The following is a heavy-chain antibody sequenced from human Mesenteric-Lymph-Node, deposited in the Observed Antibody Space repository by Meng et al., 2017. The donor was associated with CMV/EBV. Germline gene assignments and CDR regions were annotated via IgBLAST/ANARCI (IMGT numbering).Heavy chain of an antibody. CDR1: GGSISSGSYY. CDR3: ARGPLVVPAANHIAYYYYGMDV. Sequence: SETLSLTCTVSGGSISSGSYYWGWIRQPPGKGLEWIGSIYYSGSTYYNPSLKSRVTISVDTSKNQFSLKLSSVTAADTAVYYCARGPLVVPAANHIAYYYYGMDVWGQGTTVTVSS. V-gene: IGHV4-39*07. J-gene: IGHJ6*02. D-gene: IGHD2-2*01. CDR2: IYYSGST.